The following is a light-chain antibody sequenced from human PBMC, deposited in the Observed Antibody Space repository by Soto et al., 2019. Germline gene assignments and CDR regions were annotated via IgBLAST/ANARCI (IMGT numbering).Light chain of an antibody. V-gene: IGKV1-39*01. CDR3: QQSFSTPQT. CDR2: RAS. J-gene: IGKJ2*01. Sequence: IQIPPAPSSLSEYVEGGATICCRSSRRITIYLNWYQQKQGRAPNLLFFRASSWQSGVPSRFSGSGSGTDFTLTISSLQAEDCATYYCQQSFSTPQTFGQGNKLEI. CDR1: RRITIY.